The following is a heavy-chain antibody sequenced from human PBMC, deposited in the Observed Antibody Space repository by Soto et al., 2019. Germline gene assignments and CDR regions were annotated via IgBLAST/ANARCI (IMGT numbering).Heavy chain of an antibody. V-gene: IGHV3-30*18. Sequence: QVQLVESGGGVVQPGRSLRLSCAASGFTFSRHGMHWVRQAPGKGLEWVALISYDGSNKYYADSVKGRFTISRDNSKNTLFLQMNSLRAEDTAVYYCAKETGIPFDYWDQGTLVTVSS. J-gene: IGHJ4*02. CDR1: GFTFSRHG. CDR2: ISYDGSNK. D-gene: IGHD2-21*02. CDR3: AKETGIPFDY.